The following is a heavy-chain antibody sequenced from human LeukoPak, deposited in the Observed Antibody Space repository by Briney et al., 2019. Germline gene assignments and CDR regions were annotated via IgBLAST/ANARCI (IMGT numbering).Heavy chain of an antibody. Sequence: GGSLRLSCAASGFTFSSYAMHWVRQAPGKGLEWVAVISYDGSNKYYADSVKGRFTISRDNSKNTLYLQMNSLRAEDTAVYYCARDGGTDYYDSSGYSRYYFDYWGQGTLVTVSS. CDR2: ISYDGSNK. V-gene: IGHV3-30*04. CDR1: GFTFSSYA. CDR3: ARDGGTDYYDSSGYSRYYFDY. D-gene: IGHD3-22*01. J-gene: IGHJ4*02.